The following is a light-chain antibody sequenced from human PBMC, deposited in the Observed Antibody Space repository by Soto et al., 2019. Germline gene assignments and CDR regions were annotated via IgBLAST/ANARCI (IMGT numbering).Light chain of an antibody. Sequence: EIVMTESPATLSVSSGDRATLYCRASHSVSSNLAWYQHKPVQAPRLLMYGVSTRATGISARFSGSGSETEFTLIIDSLQSEDFAVYYCQQYNDWPRTFGQGTKVDIK. CDR1: HSVSSN. CDR2: GVS. CDR3: QQYNDWPRT. J-gene: IGKJ1*01. V-gene: IGKV3-15*01.